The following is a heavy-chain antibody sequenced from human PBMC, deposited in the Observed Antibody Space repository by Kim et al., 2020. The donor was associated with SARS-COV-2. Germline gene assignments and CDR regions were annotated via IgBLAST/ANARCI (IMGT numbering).Heavy chain of an antibody. V-gene: IGHV3-30-3*01. CDR1: GFTFSSYA. J-gene: IGHJ6*01. CDR2: ISYDGSNK. Sequence: GGSLRLSCAASGFTFSSYAMHWVRQAPGKGLEWVAVISYDGSNKYYADSVKGRFTISRDNSKNTLYLQMNSLRAEDTAVYYCARGHDYGDPRREHYYYYG. D-gene: IGHD4-17*01. CDR3: ARGHDYGDPRREHYYYYG.